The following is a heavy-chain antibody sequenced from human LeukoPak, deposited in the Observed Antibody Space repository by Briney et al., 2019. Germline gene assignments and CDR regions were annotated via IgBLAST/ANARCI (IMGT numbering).Heavy chain of an antibody. CDR1: GFTFSRHW. D-gene: IGHD7-27*01. Sequence: GGSLRLSCAASGFTFSRHWMHWVRQAPGKGLVWVSRINSDGSDTPYADSVKGRFTISRDNAKNTLYPQMNSLRAEDTAVYYCARKTGVTGEAFDYWGQGTQVTVSS. CDR2: INSDGSDT. V-gene: IGHV3-74*01. J-gene: IGHJ4*02. CDR3: ARKTGVTGEAFDY.